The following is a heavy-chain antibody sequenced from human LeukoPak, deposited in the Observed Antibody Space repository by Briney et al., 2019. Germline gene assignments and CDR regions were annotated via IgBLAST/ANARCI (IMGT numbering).Heavy chain of an antibody. CDR3: ARLTGSYFDY. D-gene: IGHD7-27*01. J-gene: IGHJ4*02. V-gene: IGHV3-33*01. CDR2: IWYDGSNK. CDR1: GFTFSSHG. Sequence: GRSLRLSCAASGFTFSSHGMHWGRQAPGKGLEWVALIWYDGSNKYYADSVKGRFTISRDNSKNSLYLQMSSLRAEDTAVYYCARLTGSYFDYWGQGTLVTVSS.